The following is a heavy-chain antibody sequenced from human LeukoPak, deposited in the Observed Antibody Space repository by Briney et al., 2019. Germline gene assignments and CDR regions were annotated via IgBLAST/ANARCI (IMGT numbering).Heavy chain of an antibody. Sequence: GGSLRLSCAASGFIFSSYSMNWVRQAPGKGLEWVSSISSSSYIYYADSVKGRFTISRDNAKNSLYLQMNSLRAEDTAVYYCARDVSSGSPQSLDYWGQGTLVTVSS. V-gene: IGHV3-21*01. D-gene: IGHD3-10*01. CDR2: ISSSSYI. CDR1: GFIFSSYS. CDR3: ARDVSSGSPQSLDY. J-gene: IGHJ4*02.